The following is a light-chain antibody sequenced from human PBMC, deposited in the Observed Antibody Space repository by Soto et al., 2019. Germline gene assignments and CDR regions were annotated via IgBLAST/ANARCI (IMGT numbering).Light chain of an antibody. V-gene: IGKV1-17*01. CDR2: AAS. J-gene: IGKJ3*01. CDR1: QDIRDN. Sequence: DIQMTQSPSPLSASVGDRVTITCRASQDIRDNLGWYQQKPGKAPKHLSYAASSLQSGVPSRFSGSGSGREFTLTISSLQPEDSATYDCLQHGSYPLTFGRGTRVEI. CDR3: LQHGSYPLT.